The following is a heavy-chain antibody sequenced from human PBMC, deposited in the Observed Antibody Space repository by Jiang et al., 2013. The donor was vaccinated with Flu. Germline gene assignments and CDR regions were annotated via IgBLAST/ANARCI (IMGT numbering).Heavy chain of an antibody. CDR2: SIIVGAP. D-gene: IGHD3/OR15-3a*01. Sequence: RSSSYFWGWIRQPPREGGVEWIGISIIVGAPTTTRPSESRVTMSVDTSKSQFSLNLSSVTAADTAVYYCAAILFCTDDSCGVYYNYMDVWGKGTTVTSP. CDR3: AAILFCTDDSCGVYYNYMDV. CDR1: RSSSYF. V-gene: IGHV4-39*07. J-gene: IGHJ6*03.